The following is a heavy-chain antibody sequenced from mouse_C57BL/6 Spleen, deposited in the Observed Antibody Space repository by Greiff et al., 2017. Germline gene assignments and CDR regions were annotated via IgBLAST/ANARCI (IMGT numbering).Heavy chain of an antibody. J-gene: IGHJ4*01. D-gene: IGHD3-3*01. V-gene: IGHV1-80*01. CDR2: IYPGDGDT. Sequence: VQLQQSGAELVKPGASVKISCKASGYAFSSYWMTWVKQRPGRGLEGIGQIYPGDGDTNYNGKFKGKATLTADKSSSTAYMQLSSLTSEDSAVYFCARGTGSLAMDYWGQGTSVTVSS. CDR1: GYAFSSYW. CDR3: ARGTGSLAMDY.